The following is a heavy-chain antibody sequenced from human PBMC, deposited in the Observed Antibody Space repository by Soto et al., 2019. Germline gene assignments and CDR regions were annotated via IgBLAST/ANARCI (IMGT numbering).Heavy chain of an antibody. V-gene: IGHV3-23*01. J-gene: IGHJ4*02. CDR2: ISGSGGST. CDR1: GFTFSSYA. CDR3: AKALWFGELLSSFDY. Sequence: EVQLLESGGGLVQPGGSLRLSCAASGFTFSSYAMSWVRQAPGKGLEWVSAISGSGGSTYYEDSVKGRFTISRDTSKNTLYLQMNSLRAEDTAVYYCAKALWFGELLSSFDYWGQGTLVTVSS. D-gene: IGHD3-10*01.